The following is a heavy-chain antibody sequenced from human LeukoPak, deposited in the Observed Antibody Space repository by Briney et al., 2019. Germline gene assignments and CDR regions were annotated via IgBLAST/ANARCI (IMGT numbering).Heavy chain of an antibody. CDR1: GGTFSSYA. V-gene: IGHV1-69*13. CDR3: ASTIGVYYYYYYMDV. Sequence: SVKVSCKASGGTFSSYAISWVRQAPGQGLEWMGGIIPIFGTANYAQKFQGRVTITADESTSTAYMELSSLRSEDTAVYYCASTIGVYYYYYYMDVWGKGTTVTVSS. D-gene: IGHD3-3*01. CDR2: IIPIFGTA. J-gene: IGHJ6*03.